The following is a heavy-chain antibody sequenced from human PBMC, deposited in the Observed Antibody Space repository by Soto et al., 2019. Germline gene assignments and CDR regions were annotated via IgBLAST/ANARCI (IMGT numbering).Heavy chain of an antibody. J-gene: IGHJ5*02. CDR2: ISYDGSNR. D-gene: IGHD3-10*01. CDR1: GFTFSDYG. CDR3: ARQGFYYLNCFDP. V-gene: IGHV3-30*03. Sequence: HPGGSLRLSCAASGFTFSDYGIHWVRQAPGKGLEWVAVISYDGSNRYYADSVEGRFTISRDNSNNLVSLQMNNLRAEDTALYYCARQGFYYLNCFDPWGQGTLVTVSS.